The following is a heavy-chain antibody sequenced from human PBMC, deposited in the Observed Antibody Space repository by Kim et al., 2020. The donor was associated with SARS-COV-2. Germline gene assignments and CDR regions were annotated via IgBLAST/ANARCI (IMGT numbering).Heavy chain of an antibody. CDR1: GFTFSSYG. Sequence: GGSLRLSCAASGFTFSSYGMHWVRQAPGKGLEWVAVIWYDGSNKYYADSVKGRFTISRDNSKNTVYLKMNSLRAEDTAVYYCARDGEEMATINYYYGMDVWGQGTTVIVSS. CDR3: ARDGEEMATINYYYGMDV. D-gene: IGHD5-12*01. V-gene: IGHV3-33*01. CDR2: IWYDGSNK. J-gene: IGHJ6*02.